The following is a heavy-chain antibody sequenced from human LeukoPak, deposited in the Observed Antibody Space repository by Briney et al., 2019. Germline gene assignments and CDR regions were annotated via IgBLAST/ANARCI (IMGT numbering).Heavy chain of an antibody. J-gene: IGHJ4*02. CDR3: ARDSVSYYDSSGFDY. V-gene: IGHV1-2*02. CDR1: GYTFTGYY. Sequence: ASVKVSCKASGYTFTGYYMHWVRQAPGQGLEWMGWINPNSGGTNYAQKFQGRVTMTRDTSISTAYMELSRLRSDDTAVYYCARDSVSYYDSSGFDYWGQGTLVTVSS. CDR2: INPNSGGT. D-gene: IGHD3-22*01.